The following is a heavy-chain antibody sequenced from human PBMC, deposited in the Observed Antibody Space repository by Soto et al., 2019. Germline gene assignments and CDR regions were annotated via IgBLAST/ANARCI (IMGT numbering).Heavy chain of an antibody. CDR3: ASQRLYFYGLDV. D-gene: IGHD2-2*01. CDR1: GFSLSTSW. Sequence: EVQLVESGGGLVQPGGSLRLSCTASGFSLSTSWMTWVRQAPGKGLEWVANIMQDGSDKYYVDSVKGRFTISRDNAKNSLYLQRTGLRAEDTAVYCCASQRLYFYGLDVWGQGTTVTVS. V-gene: IGHV3-7*01. J-gene: IGHJ6*01. CDR2: IMQDGSDK.